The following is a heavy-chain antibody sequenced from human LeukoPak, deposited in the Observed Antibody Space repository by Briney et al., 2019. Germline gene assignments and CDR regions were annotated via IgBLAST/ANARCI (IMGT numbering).Heavy chain of an antibody. CDR3: ARDFHRQQLVPLDP. CDR2: INPNSGGT. J-gene: IGHJ5*02. V-gene: IGHV1-2*06. Sequence: GASVKVSCKASGYTFTVYYMHWVRQAPGQGLEWMGRINPNSGGTNYAQKFQGRVTVTRDTSISTACMELSRLRSDDTAVYYCARDFHRQQLVPLDPWGQGTLVTVSS. D-gene: IGHD6-13*01. CDR1: GYTFTVYY.